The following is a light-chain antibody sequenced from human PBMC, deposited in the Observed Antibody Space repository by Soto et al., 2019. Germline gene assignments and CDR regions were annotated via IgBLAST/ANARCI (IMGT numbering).Light chain of an antibody. CDR3: QQYSNWPSWT. J-gene: IGKJ1*01. CDR1: QSVSSN. V-gene: IGKV3-15*01. CDR2: GAS. Sequence: EILITQSPATLSVXPXEXXTXXXIASQSVSSNLAWYQQKPGQAPRLLTYGASTRATGIPARFSGSGSGTEFTLTISSLQSEDFAVYYCQQYSNWPSWTFGQGTKVDIK.